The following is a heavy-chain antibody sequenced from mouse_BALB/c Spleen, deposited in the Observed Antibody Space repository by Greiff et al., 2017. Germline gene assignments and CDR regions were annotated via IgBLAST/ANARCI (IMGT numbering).Heavy chain of an antibody. CDR3: AKKIYYYGSSLYAMDY. V-gene: IGHV2-5-1*01. J-gene: IGHJ4*01. Sequence: VQLVESGPSLVQPSQSLSITCTVSGFSLTSYGVHWVRQSPGKGLEWLGVIWRGGSTDYNAAFMSRLSITKDNSKSQVFFKMNSLQADATAIYYCAKKIYYYGSSLYAMDYWGQGTSVTVSS. CDR1: GFSLTSYG. CDR2: IWRGGST. D-gene: IGHD1-1*01.